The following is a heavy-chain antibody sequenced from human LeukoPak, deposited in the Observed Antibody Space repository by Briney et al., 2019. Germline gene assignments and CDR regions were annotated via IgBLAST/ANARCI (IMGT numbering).Heavy chain of an antibody. Sequence: SETLSLTCAVYGGSFSGYYWSWIRQPPGKGLEWIGEVNHSGSTNYNPSLKSRVTISVDTSNNQFSLKLRSVTAADTAVYYCARGGPRTDDYNFDYWGQGTLVSVSS. CDR3: ARGGPRTDDYNFDY. CDR1: GGSFSGYY. V-gene: IGHV4-34*01. CDR2: VNHSGST. J-gene: IGHJ4*02. D-gene: IGHD5-24*01.